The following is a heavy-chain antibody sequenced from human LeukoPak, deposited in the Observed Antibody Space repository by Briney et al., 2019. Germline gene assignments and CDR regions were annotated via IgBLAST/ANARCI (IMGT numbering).Heavy chain of an antibody. Sequence: GGSLRLSCAASGFTFSRYWMSWVRQAPGKGLEWVANIKQDGSDKDYVDSVKGRFTISRDNAMNSLYLQMNSLRVEDTAAYYCTREGVGGFDTWGQGAMVTVSS. J-gene: IGHJ3*02. CDR1: GFTFSRYW. V-gene: IGHV3-7*01. D-gene: IGHD3-16*01. CDR2: IKQDGSDK. CDR3: TREGVGGFDT.